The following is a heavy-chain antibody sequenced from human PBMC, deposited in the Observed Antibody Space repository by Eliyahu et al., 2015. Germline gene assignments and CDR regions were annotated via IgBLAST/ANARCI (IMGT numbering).Heavy chain of an antibody. CDR3: ARDPSRYGDSYPYFDY. CDR1: GGTFSSYA. CDR2: IIPIFGTA. J-gene: IGHJ4*02. D-gene: IGHD4-17*01. V-gene: IGHV1-69*01. Sequence: QVQLVQSGAEVKKPGSSVKVSCKASGGTFSSYAISWVRQAPEQGLEWMGGIIPIFGTANYAQKFQGRVTITADESTSTAYMELSSLRSEDTAVYYCARDPSRYGDSYPYFDYWGQGTLVTVSS.